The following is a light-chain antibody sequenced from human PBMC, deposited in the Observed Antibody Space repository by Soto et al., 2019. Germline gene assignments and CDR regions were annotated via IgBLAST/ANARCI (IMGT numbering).Light chain of an antibody. CDR3: QYYETSPPALT. CDR1: ETIASNY. Sequence: EMVLTQSPATVSLSPGSRFTLSCGASETIASNYLAWYQHKPGLAPKILIYDASSRATGVPDRFSGSGSGTEFTLTISRLEPEDFAVYYCQYYETSPPALTFGGGTKVEIK. CDR2: DAS. V-gene: IGKV3D-20*01. J-gene: IGKJ4*01.